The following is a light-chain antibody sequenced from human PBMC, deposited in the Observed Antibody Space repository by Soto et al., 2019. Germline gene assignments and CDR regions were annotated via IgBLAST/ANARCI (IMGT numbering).Light chain of an antibody. CDR3: SSHAGSNNLV. V-gene: IGLV2-8*01. J-gene: IGLJ3*02. Sequence: QSALAQPPSASGSPGQSVTITCTGTNSDVGSYNFVSWYQHHPGKAPKFLIYDVSRRPSGVPDRFSGSKSGNTASLTISGLQAEDEADYFCSSHAGSNNLVFGGGTKLTVL. CDR1: NSDVGSYNF. CDR2: DVS.